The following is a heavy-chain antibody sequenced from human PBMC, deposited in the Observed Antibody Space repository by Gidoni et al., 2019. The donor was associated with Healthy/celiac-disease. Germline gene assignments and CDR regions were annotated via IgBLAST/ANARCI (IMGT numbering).Heavy chain of an antibody. CDR1: GYSFTSYW. D-gene: IGHD2-15*01. CDR2: IYPGDSDT. CDR3: ARRYCSGGSCYSFWFDP. J-gene: IGHJ5*02. V-gene: IGHV5-51*01. Sequence: EVQLVQSGAEVKKPGESLKISCKGSGYSFTSYWIGWVRQMPGKGLEWMGIIYPGDSDTRYSPSFQGQVTISADKSISTAYLQLSSLKASDTAMYYCARRYCSGGSCYSFWFDPWGQGTLVTVSS.